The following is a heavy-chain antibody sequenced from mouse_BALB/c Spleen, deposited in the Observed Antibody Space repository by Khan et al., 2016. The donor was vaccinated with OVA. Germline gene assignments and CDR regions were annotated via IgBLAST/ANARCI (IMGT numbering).Heavy chain of an antibody. D-gene: IGHD2-14*01. Sequence: EVQLQESGAELGRPGSSVKLSCKTSGSTFTSYGIKWVKQRPGQGMEWIGYIYPGNGYTEYNERFQGKAILTSDTSSSTAYMQLRSLTSEDSAMYVCTTAYYRYYFDYWDQGTILTVSS. V-gene: IGHV1S134*01. CDR1: GSTFTSYG. CDR2: IYPGNGYT. CDR3: TTAYYRYYFDY. J-gene: IGHJ2*01.